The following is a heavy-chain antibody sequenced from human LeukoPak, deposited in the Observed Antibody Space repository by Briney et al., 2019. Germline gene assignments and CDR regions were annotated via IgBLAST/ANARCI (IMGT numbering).Heavy chain of an antibody. CDR2: TYYTSQWST. V-gene: IGHV6-1*01. J-gene: IGHJ4*02. D-gene: IGHD3-22*01. CDR1: GDSVSSNSAA. Sequence: SLTLSLTCAISGDSVSSNSAAWNWIRQSPSRGLEWLGRTYYTSQWSTGYAVSVKSRITINRDTSKNQFSLQLNSVTPEDTAVYYCARGHSGYIDYWGQGTLVTVSS. CDR3: ARGHSGYIDY.